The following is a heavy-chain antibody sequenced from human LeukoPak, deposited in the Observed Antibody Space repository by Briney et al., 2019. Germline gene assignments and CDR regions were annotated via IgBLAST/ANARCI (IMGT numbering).Heavy chain of an antibody. D-gene: IGHD6-25*01. J-gene: IGHJ4*02. CDR2: ISAYNGNT. CDR1: GYTFTSYG. Sequence: ASVKVSCKASGYTFTSYGISWVRQAPGQGLEWMGWISAYNGNTNYAQKPQGRVTMTTDTSTSTAYMELRSLRSDDTAVYYCARDLGSIAAAGSFDYWGQGTLVTVSS. V-gene: IGHV1-18*01. CDR3: ARDLGSIAAAGSFDY.